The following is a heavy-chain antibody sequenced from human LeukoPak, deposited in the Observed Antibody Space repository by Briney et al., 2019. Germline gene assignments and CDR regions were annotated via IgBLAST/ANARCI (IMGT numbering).Heavy chain of an antibody. V-gene: IGHV1-2*02. CDR3: ARGPPYYYDSRGYFDY. CDR1: GYTFTSYY. Sequence: GASVKVSCKASGYTFTSYYMHWVRQAPGQGLEWMGWINPNSGGTNYAQKFQGRVTMTRDTSISTAYMELSRLRSDDTAVYYCARGPPYYYDSRGYFDYWGQGALVTVSS. D-gene: IGHD3-22*01. CDR2: INPNSGGT. J-gene: IGHJ4*02.